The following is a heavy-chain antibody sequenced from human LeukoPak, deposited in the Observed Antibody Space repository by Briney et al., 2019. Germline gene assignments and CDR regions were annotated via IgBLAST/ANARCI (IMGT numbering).Heavy chain of an antibody. V-gene: IGHV4-61*01. CDR2: IYYSGST. CDR3: ARTAARRFDY. D-gene: IGHD6-6*01. Sequence: SETLSLTCTVSGGSVSSGSYYWSWIRQPPGKGLEWIGYIYYSGSTNYNPSLKSRVTISVDTSKNQFSLKLSSVTAADTAVYYCARTAARRFDYWGQGTLVTVSS. CDR1: GGSVSSGSYY. J-gene: IGHJ4*02.